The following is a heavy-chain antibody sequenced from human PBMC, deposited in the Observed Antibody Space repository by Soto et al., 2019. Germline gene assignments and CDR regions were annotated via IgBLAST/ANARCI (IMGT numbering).Heavy chain of an antibody. CDR1: GFTFSDAA. V-gene: IGHV3-15*01. CDR2: IRSKSDGGTT. D-gene: IGHD2-15*01. Sequence: PVGSLRLSCAASGFTFSDAAMSWVRQAPGKGLDWVGRIRSKSDGGTTECAASVRGRFTISRDDSKNTSYLQMNSLKTEDTAVYYYSPDLLRIAVVVGSTEDINPWGQGTPVTVSS. J-gene: IGHJ5*02. CDR3: SPDLLRIAVVVGSTEDINP.